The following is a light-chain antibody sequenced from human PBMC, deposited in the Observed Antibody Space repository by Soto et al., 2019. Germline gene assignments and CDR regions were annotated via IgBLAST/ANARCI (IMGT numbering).Light chain of an antibody. CDR1: QSISSW. CDR2: DAS. J-gene: IGKJ1*01. CDR3: QEYNSYPWT. Sequence: DIQMTQSPSTLSASVGDRVTITCRASQSISSWLAWYQQKPGKAPNLLIYDASSLESGVPSRFSGSASGTEFTLTISGLQPDDFVSYYCQEYNSYPWTFGQGTKVEI. V-gene: IGKV1-5*01.